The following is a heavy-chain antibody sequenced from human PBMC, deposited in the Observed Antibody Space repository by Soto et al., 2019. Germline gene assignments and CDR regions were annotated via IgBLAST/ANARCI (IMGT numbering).Heavy chain of an antibody. CDR1: GIPMNNTNW. CDR3: TGVALGAGGCRRRYRWLGA. CDR2: VFHSGSA. J-gene: IGHJ1*01. V-gene: IGHV4-4*02. D-gene: IGHD1-26*01. Sequence: SETLSLTCAFSGIPMNNTNWWNWVRQPPGKGLEWIGVVFHSGSANYNPSLKSRVTISVEKSKNQCSRNLTSVTAPDSAVYYCTGVALGAGGCRRRYRWLGARGQ.